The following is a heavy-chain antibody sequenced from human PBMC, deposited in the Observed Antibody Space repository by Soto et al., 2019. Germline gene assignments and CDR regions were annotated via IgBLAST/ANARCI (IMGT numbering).Heavy chain of an antibody. CDR3: VRDKLFDS. V-gene: IGHV3-48*03. CDR1: GFTFSSYE. J-gene: IGHJ5*01. CDR2: ISGRGSTI. Sequence: GGSLRLSCAASGFTFSSYEMNWVRQAPGKGLEWVSYISGRGSTIYYADSVKGRFTISRDNAKNSLYLQMNSLRAEDTAVYYCVRDKLFDSWGQGTLVTVSS.